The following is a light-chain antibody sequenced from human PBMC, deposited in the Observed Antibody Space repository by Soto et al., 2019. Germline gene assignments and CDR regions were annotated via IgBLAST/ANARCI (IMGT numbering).Light chain of an antibody. V-gene: IGKV3-20*01. CDR1: QSVSSSY. Sequence: EIVLTQSPGTLSLSTGERATLSCRASQSVSSSYLAWYQQKPGQAPRLLIYGASSRATGIPDRFSGSGSGTDFTLTISSLRSEDSAIYYCQQYFELPPMTFGQGTKVEI. J-gene: IGKJ1*01. CDR2: GAS. CDR3: QQYFELPPMT.